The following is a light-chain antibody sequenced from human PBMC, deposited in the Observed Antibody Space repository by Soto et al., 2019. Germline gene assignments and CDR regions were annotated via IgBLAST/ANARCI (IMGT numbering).Light chain of an antibody. CDR3: LAWDDSLSGRV. J-gene: IGLJ1*01. CDR2: RSN. Sequence: QSVLTPPPSASGTPGQSVTISCSGSSSNIGSNSVYWYQHLPGTAPKPLIYRSNQRPSAVPDLFSGSKSGTSASRAISGCSSEDEADHYCLAWDDSLSGRVFGSGTKVTVL. CDR1: SSNIGSNS. V-gene: IGLV1-47*03.